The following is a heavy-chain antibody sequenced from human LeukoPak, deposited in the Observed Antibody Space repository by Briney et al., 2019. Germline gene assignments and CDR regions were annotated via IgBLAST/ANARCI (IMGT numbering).Heavy chain of an antibody. J-gene: IGHJ4*02. CDR2: FDPEDGET. V-gene: IGHV1-24*01. CDR3: ATDSMYSSGWYAIDY. Sequence: ASVKVSCKVSGYTLTELSMHWVRQGPGKGLEWVGGFDPEDGETIYAQKFQGRVTMTEDTSTDTAYMELSSLRSEDTAVYYCATDSMYSSGWYAIDYWGQGTLVTVSS. D-gene: IGHD6-19*01. CDR1: GYTLTELS.